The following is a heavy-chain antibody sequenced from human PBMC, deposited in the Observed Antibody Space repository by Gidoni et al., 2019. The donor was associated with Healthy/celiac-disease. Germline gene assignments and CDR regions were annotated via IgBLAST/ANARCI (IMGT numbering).Heavy chain of an antibody. Sequence: EVQLLESGGGLVQPGGSLRLSCAPSGFSFSSYAMSWVRQAPGKGLEWVSAISGSGGSKYYADSVKGRFTISRDNSKNTLYLQMNSLRAEDTAVYYCAKGYSSGWDRRFFDYWGQGTLVTVSS. CDR2: ISGSGGSK. V-gene: IGHV3-23*01. D-gene: IGHD6-19*01. J-gene: IGHJ4*02. CDR3: AKGYSSGWDRRFFDY. CDR1: GFSFSSYA.